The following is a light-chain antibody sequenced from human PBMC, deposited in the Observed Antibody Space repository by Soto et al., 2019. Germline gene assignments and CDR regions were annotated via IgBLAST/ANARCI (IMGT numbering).Light chain of an antibody. CDR1: QSVVTNS. Sequence: EVVLSQSPGILSLSPGERATLSCRASQSVVTNSLAWYQQKPGQAPRLIIYGASNRATGIPDRFSGRGSGTDFTLTISRLEPEDCAVYYCHQYGGARWTFGQGTKVDIK. J-gene: IGKJ1*01. CDR3: HQYGGARWT. V-gene: IGKV3-20*01. CDR2: GAS.